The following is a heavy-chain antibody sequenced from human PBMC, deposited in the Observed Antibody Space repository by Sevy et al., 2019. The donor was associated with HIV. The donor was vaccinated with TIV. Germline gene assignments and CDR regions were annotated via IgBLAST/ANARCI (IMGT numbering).Heavy chain of an antibody. D-gene: IGHD6-13*01. J-gene: IGHJ4*02. CDR2: FDPEDGET. Sequence: ASVKVSCKVSGYTLTELSMHWVRQAPGKGLEWMGGFDPEDGETIYAQKFQGRVTMTEDTSTDTAYMELSSLRSEDTAVYYCATALGSAAGTDYWGQGTRVTVSS. CDR1: GYTLTELS. V-gene: IGHV1-24*01. CDR3: ATALGSAAGTDY.